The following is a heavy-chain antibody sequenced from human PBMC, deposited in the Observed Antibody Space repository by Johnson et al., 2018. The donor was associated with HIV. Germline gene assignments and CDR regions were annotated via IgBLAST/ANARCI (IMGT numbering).Heavy chain of an antibody. D-gene: IGHD6-19*01. Sequence: VQLVESGGGVVQPGRSLRLSCAASRFTVSSNYMSWVRQAPGKGLEWVSVIYSGGSTYYADSLKGRFTISRDNPKNTLYLQMNTLRAEDTAIYYCAKLRKKQWLVGEAFDIWGQGTMVTVSS. CDR2: IYSGGST. CDR3: AKLRKKQWLVGEAFDI. J-gene: IGHJ3*02. CDR1: RFTVSSNY. V-gene: IGHV3-66*02.